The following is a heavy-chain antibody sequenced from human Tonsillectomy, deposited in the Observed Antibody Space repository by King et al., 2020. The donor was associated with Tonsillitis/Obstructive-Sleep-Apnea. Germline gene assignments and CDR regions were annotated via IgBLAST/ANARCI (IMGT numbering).Heavy chain of an antibody. Sequence: QLVQSGAEVKKPGESLTISCQGSGFSFINYWIGWVRQMPGKGLEWMGIISPDNSDIRYNPSFRGQVTISADKSTTTAYLQWSSLKASDTAMYYCARTPYTSGWACYLDLWGRGTLVTVYS. CDR3: ARTPYTSGWACYLDL. V-gene: IGHV5-51*01. D-gene: IGHD6-19*01. CDR2: ISPDNSDI. J-gene: IGHJ2*01. CDR1: GFSFINYW.